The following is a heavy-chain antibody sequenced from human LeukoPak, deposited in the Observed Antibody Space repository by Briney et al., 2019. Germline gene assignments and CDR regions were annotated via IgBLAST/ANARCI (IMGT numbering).Heavy chain of an antibody. D-gene: IGHD2-15*01. CDR3: AGGRGTAVVATHCFDP. J-gene: IGHJ5*02. V-gene: IGHV3-23*01. Sequence: PGGSLRLSCAASGFTFGSYAMSWVRQAPGNGLEWVSGISGNGGSKHHADSGQGRFTISRDNATNSLYLQMNSLRAKHTAVNDCAGGRGTAVVATHCFDPWGRGTLVTVSS. CDR2: ISGNGGSK. CDR1: GFTFGSYA.